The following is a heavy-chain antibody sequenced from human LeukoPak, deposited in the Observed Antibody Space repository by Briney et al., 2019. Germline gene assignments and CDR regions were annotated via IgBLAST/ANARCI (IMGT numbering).Heavy chain of an antibody. V-gene: IGHV3-73*01. J-gene: IGHJ4*02. Sequence: GGSLRLSCAASGFTFSGSAMHWVRQASGKGLEWVGRIRSKANSYATAYAASVTGRFTISRDDSKNTAYLQMNSLKTEDTAVYYCTSTMGPYFDYWGQGTLVTVSS. CDR2: IRSKANSYAT. CDR1: GFTFSGSA. CDR3: TSTMGPYFDY. D-gene: IGHD2-8*01.